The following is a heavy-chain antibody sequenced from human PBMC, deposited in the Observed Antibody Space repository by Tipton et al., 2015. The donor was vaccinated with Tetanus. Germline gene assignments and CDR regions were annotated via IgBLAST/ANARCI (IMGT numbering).Heavy chain of an antibody. CDR3: ARQTYGGSCAH. Sequence: SLRLSCAASGFTFSSYAMHWVRQAPGKGLEWVAVISYDGSNKYYADSVKGRFTISRDNSKNTLYLQMNSLRAEDTAVYYCARQTYGGSCAHWGQGTLVTVSS. V-gene: IGHV3-30*04. CDR2: ISYDGSNK. J-gene: IGHJ4*02. D-gene: IGHD2-15*01. CDR1: GFTFSSYA.